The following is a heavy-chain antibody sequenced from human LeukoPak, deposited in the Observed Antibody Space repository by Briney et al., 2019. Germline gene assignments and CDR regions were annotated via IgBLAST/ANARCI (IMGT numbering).Heavy chain of an antibody. CDR1: GFSFSSYS. CDR3: ARGQTATVTQIAFDI. V-gene: IGHV3-21*01. J-gene: IGHJ3*02. Sequence: PGGSLRLSCAASGFSFSSYSMKWVRQAPGKGLEWVSSISTSGDYIYYADSVKGRVTIPRDNARNSLYLKMNSLRAEDTAVYYCARGQTATVTQIAFDIWGQGTLVTVSS. D-gene: IGHD4-17*01. CDR2: ISTSGDYI.